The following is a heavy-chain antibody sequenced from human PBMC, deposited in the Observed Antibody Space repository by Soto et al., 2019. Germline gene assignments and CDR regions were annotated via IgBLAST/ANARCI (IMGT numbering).Heavy chain of an antibody. J-gene: IGHJ3*02. D-gene: IGHD6-6*01. CDR2: IWYDGSNT. Sequence: PLRLSCAASGFTFSSYAMHWVRQAPGKGLEWVAFIWYDGSNTYYADSVKGRFTISRDNSKNTLYLQMNSLRAEDTAVYYCASGSIAPDDAFDIWGQGTMVTVSS. V-gene: IGHV3-33*08. CDR3: ASGSIAPDDAFDI. CDR1: GFTFSSYA.